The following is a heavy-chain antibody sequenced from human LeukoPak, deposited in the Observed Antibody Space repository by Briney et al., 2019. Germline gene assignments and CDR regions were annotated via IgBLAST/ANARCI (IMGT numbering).Heavy chain of an antibody. CDR3: AKGNGRAAAGPYFDY. J-gene: IGHJ4*02. V-gene: IGHV3-30*18. CDR2: TSYDGNNK. Sequence: GGSLRLSCAASGFTLSGYGMQWVRQAPGKGLEWVGVTSYDGNNKYYVDSVKGRFIISRDNSKNTLYLQMNTLGADDTAVYYCAKGNGRAAAGPYFDYWGQGTLVTVST. CDR1: GFTLSGYG. D-gene: IGHD6-13*01.